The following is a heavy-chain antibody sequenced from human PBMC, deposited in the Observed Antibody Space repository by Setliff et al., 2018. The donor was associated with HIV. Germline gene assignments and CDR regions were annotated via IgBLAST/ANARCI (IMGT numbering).Heavy chain of an antibody. Sequence: SETLSLTCTVSGGSISSHYWSWIRQPPGKGLEWIGHIYTSGSTNYNPSLKSRVTMSVGTSRNQFSLKLSSVTAADTAVYYCARCYYNFWSGYPLDYMDVWGKGTTVTVSS. CDR2: IYTSGST. V-gene: IGHV4-4*08. CDR3: ARCYYNFWSGYPLDYMDV. CDR1: GGSISSHY. J-gene: IGHJ6*03. D-gene: IGHD3-3*01.